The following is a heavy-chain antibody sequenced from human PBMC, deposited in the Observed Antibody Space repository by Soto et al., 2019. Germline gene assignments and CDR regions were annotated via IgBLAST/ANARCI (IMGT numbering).Heavy chain of an antibody. CDR3: ARGAMANFDY. Sequence: QVQLVQSGAEVKKPGSSVKVSCKASGGTFGSQGIAWVRQAPGQRLEWMGGFIAMLGTPTYAKKVQGRATISADESLTSSYLELRSLRSEDTGVYFCARGAMANFDYWGQGTVVTVSS. J-gene: IGHJ4*02. V-gene: IGHV1-69*01. CDR2: FIAMLGTP. D-gene: IGHD5-18*01. CDR1: GGTFGSQG.